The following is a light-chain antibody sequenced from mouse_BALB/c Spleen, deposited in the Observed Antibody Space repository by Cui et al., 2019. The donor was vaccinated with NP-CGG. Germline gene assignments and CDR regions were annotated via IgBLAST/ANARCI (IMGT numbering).Light chain of an antibody. Sequence: QAVVTQEYALTTSPGETVTLTCRSSTGAVTTSNYANWVQEKPDHLFTGPIGGTNNRPPGVPARFSGSLIGDKAALTITGAQTEDEAIYFCALWYSNHWVFGGGTKLTVL. CDR1: TGAVTTSNY. V-gene: IGLV1*01. CDR3: ALWYSNHWV. CDR2: GTN. J-gene: IGLJ1*01.